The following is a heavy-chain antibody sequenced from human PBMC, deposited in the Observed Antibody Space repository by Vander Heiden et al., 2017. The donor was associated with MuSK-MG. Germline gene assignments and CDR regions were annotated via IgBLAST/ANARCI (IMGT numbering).Heavy chain of an antibody. CDR1: GFSLSNARMG. CDR2: IFSNDEK. D-gene: IGHD4-17*01. V-gene: IGHV2-26*01. CDR3: ARGPTVVTGDHDAFDI. J-gene: IGHJ3*02. Sequence: QVTLKESGPVLVKPTETLTLTCTVPGFSLSNARMGVSWTRQPPGKALEWLAHIFSNDEKSYSTSLKSRLTISKDTSKSQVVLTMTNMDPVDTATYYCARGPTVVTGDHDAFDIWGQGTMVTVSS.